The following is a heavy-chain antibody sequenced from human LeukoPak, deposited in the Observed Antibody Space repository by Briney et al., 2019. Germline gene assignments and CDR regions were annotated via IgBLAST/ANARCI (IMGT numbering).Heavy chain of an antibody. D-gene: IGHD5-12*01. V-gene: IGHV3-48*03. J-gene: IGHJ4*02. CDR2: ISSSSRTT. CDR1: GFTFSSYE. CDR3: AKDSDLVANDY. Sequence: HSGGSLRLSCAASGFTFSSYEMNWVRQAPGKGLEWVSYISSSSRTTSYADSVKGRFTISRDNAKNSLYLQMNSLRAEDTAVYYCAKDSDLVANDYWGQGTLVTVSS.